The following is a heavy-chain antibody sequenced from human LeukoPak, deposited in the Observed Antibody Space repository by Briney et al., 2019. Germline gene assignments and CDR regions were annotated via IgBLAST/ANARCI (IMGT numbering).Heavy chain of an antibody. D-gene: IGHD1-26*01. CDR1: RYTFTSSD. CDR2: MNPNSGST. CDR3: ARGKWELPVPRAFDI. V-gene: IGHV1-8*01. J-gene: IGHJ3*02. Sequence: ASVKVSCKASRYTFTSSDINWVRQATGQGLEWMGWMNPNSGSTGYAQKFQGRVTMTRNTSISTVYMELSSLRSEDTAVYYCARGKWELPVPRAFDIWGQGTMVTVSS.